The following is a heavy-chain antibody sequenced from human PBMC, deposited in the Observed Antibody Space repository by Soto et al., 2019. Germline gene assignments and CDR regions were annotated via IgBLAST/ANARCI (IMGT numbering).Heavy chain of an antibody. CDR3: ATYSSSAGGYYYYGMDV. D-gene: IGHD6-6*01. Sequence: ESLKISCKGSGYSFTSYWIGWVRQMPGKGLEWMGIIYPGDSDTRYSPSFQGQVTISADKSISTAYLQWSSLKASDTAMYYCATYSSSAGGYYYYGMDVWGQGTTVTVSS. CDR1: GYSFTSYW. J-gene: IGHJ6*02. CDR2: IYPGDSDT. V-gene: IGHV5-51*01.